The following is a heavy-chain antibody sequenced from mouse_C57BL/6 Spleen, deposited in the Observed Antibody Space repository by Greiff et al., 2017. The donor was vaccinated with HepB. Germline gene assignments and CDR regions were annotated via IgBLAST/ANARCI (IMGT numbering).Heavy chain of an antibody. D-gene: IGHD3-2*02. CDR3: ARRAAQVFDY. V-gene: IGHV1-50*01. CDR1: GYTFTSYW. Sequence: VQLQQSGAELVKPGASVKLSCKASGYTFTSYWMQWVKQRPGQGLEWIGEIDPSDSYTNYNQKFKGKATLTVDTSSSTAYMQLSSLTSEDSAVYYCARRAAQVFDYWGQGTTLTVSS. J-gene: IGHJ2*01. CDR2: IDPSDSYT.